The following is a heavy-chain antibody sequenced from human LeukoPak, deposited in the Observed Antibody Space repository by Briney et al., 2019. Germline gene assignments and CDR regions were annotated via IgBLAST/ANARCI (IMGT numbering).Heavy chain of an antibody. J-gene: IGHJ3*02. V-gene: IGHV3-23*01. D-gene: IGHD1-26*01. CDR1: RFRFSTFP. CDR3: AKSLLTTASGTGRAFDI. Sequence: PGGSLRLSCAASRFRFSTFPMGWVRQAPGKGLEWVSGISAGDETTFYADPLKGRFTISRDNSKNTLYLQMDSLRAEDTAKYYCAKSLLTTASGTGRAFDIWGQGTMVTVSA. CDR2: ISAGDETT.